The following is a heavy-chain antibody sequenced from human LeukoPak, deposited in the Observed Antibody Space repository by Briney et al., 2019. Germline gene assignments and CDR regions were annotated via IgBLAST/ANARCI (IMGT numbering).Heavy chain of an antibody. CDR1: GYSLSSGFF. CDR2: FSHRGGS. CDR3: ARAQDFSDSSGPNYLDF. J-gene: IGHJ4*02. D-gene: IGHD3-22*01. Sequence: SETLSLTCTVSGYSLSSGFFCDWIRQSPGQGLEWIGSFSHRGGSYHNPSLKSRVTISVDTSKNQFSLKLLSVTAADTAVYYCARAQDFSDSSGPNYLDFWGQGILVTVSS. V-gene: IGHV4-38-2*02.